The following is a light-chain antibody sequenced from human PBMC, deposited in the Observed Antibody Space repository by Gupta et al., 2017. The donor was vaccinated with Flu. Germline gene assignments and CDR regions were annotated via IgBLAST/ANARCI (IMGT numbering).Light chain of an antibody. V-gene: IGKV1-16*01. J-gene: IGKJ2*01. CDR3: QQHYDNPPT. CDR2: AAS. Sequence: DIQMTQSPSSLSAFVGDRVTITCRASKGITNSLVWFQQKPGKAPKSLIFAASTLHSRVPSRFSGGGSGRVFTLTISSLQPEDFATYYCQQHYDNPPTFGQGTKLDIK. CDR1: KGITNS.